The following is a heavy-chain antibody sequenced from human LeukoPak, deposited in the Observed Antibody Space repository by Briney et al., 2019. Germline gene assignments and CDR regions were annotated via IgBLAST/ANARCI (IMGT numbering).Heavy chain of an antibody. J-gene: IGHJ4*02. CDR1: GFSVTNNY. CDR3: ARGDGYTFFDY. D-gene: IGHD5-24*01. CDR2: FYVGGGT. Sequence: GGSLRLSCAVSGFSVTNNYMSWVGQAPGKGMEWVSVFYVGGGTYYKDSVKGRFTISRDNSENTLYLQMKSLRAEDTAVYYCARGDGYTFFDYWGQGTLVTVSS. V-gene: IGHV3-53*01.